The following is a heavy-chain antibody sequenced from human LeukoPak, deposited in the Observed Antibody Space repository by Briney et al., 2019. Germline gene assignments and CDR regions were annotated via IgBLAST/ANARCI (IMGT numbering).Heavy chain of an antibody. CDR3: AKGSPVATW. D-gene: IGHD1-26*01. CDR2: ISSNGGST. CDR1: GFTFSSYA. V-gene: IGHV3-64*01. Sequence: PGGSLRLSCAASGFTFSSYAMHWVRQAPGKGLEYVSAISSNGGSTYYANSVKGRFTISRDNSKNTLYLQMDSLRADDTAKYYCAKGSPVATWWGQGTLVTVSS. J-gene: IGHJ4*02.